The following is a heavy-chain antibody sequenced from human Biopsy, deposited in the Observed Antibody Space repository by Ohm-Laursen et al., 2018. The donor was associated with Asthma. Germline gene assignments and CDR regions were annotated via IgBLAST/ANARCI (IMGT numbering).Heavy chain of an antibody. CDR2: ISKDASTQ. V-gene: IGHV3-30*01. CDR1: GFSFSNFA. CDR3: VRDDTDDAFDI. Sequence: SLRLSCAASGFSFSNFAIHWVRQAPGKGLEWVGVISKDASTQDYADSVKGRFTIARDNSKNTLDLQMNSLREEDTAVYYCVRDDTDDAFDIWGQGTVVSVSS. D-gene: IGHD5-18*01. J-gene: IGHJ3*02.